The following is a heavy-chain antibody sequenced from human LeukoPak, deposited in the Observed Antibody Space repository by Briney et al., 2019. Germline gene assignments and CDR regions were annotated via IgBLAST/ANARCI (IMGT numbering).Heavy chain of an antibody. CDR2: IASDGSHT. CDR3: ARERQDTVIHSGAFDI. J-gene: IGHJ3*02. CDR1: GFTFSNYF. Sequence: GRPLRLSCAASGFTFSNYFMHWVRQAPGKGLEWVADIASDGSHTFYVESVKGRFTISRDNSKNTLYLQMNSLGPEDTAVYFCARERQDTVIHSGAFDIWGQGTMVTVSS. V-gene: IGHV3-30-3*01. D-gene: IGHD2-21*02.